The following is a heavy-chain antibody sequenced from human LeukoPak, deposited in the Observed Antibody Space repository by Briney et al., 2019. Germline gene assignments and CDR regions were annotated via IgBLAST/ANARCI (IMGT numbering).Heavy chain of an antibody. J-gene: IGHJ4*02. CDR2: ISSNGGST. D-gene: IGHD1-26*01. V-gene: IGHV3-64*01. CDR3: AREAAGAAIDY. CDR1: GFTFSRHA. Sequence: GGSLRLSCAASGFTFSRHAMHWVRQAPGKGLEYVSAISSNGGSTYYANSVKGRFTISRDNSKNTLYLQMGSLRAEDMAVYYCAREAAGAAIDYWGQGTLVTVSS.